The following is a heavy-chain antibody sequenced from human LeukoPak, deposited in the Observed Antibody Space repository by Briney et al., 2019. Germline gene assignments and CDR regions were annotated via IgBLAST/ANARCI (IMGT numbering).Heavy chain of an antibody. CDR3: AREDIYGSGSYGLDY. J-gene: IGHJ4*02. Sequence: PGGSLRLSCATSGFIFSTYNMNWVRQAPGKGLEWVSSVSSSSSYIYYSDSVKGRFTISRDNSKNTLYLQMNSLRAEDTAVYYCAREDIYGSGSYGLDYWGQGTLVTVSS. CDR2: VSSSSSYI. D-gene: IGHD3-10*01. CDR1: GFIFSTYN. V-gene: IGHV3-21*01.